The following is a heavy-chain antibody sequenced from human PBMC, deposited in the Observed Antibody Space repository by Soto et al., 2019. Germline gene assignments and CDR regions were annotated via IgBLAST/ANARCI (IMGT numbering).Heavy chain of an antibody. CDR3: AREARYYDSRAFDY. Sequence: SETLSLTCTVSGGSISSYYWSWIRQPPGKGLEWIGYIYYSGSTNYNPSLKSRVTISVDTSKNQFSLKLSSVTAADTAVYYCAREARYYDSRAFDYWGQGTLVTSPQ. V-gene: IGHV4-59*01. D-gene: IGHD3-22*01. J-gene: IGHJ4*02. CDR1: GGSISSYY. CDR2: IYYSGST.